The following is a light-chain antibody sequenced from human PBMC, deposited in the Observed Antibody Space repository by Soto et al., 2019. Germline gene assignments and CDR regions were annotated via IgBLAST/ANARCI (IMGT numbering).Light chain of an antibody. Sequence: EIVMTQSPATLSVSLGERATLSCRASQSVSSRLAWYQQKPGQAPRLLIYGASTRATGIPARFSGRGSGTEFTLTISSLQSEDFAVYYCQQYTNWPWTFGRGTKVE. V-gene: IGKV3-15*01. CDR3: QQYTNWPWT. CDR2: GAS. CDR1: QSVSSR. J-gene: IGKJ1*01.